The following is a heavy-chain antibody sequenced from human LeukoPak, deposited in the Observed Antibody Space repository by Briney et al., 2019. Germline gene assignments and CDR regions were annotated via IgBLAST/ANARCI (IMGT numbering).Heavy chain of an antibody. CDR1: GGSISSYY. Sequence: SETLSLTCTVSGGSISSYYWSWIRQPAGKGLEWIGRIYTSGSTNYNPSLKSRVTMSVDTSKNQFSLKLSSVTAADTAVYYCAREPDCSSTSCYDYWGQGTLVTVSS. CDR3: AREPDCSSTSCYDY. D-gene: IGHD2-2*01. V-gene: IGHV4-4*07. CDR2: IYTSGST. J-gene: IGHJ4*02.